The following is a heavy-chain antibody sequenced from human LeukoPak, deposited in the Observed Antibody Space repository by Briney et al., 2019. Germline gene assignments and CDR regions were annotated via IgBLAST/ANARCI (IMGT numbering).Heavy chain of an antibody. D-gene: IGHD3-16*02. CDR3: AKDWYDYIWGSYRVPFDY. CDR2: ISGSGGST. Sequence: GGSLRLSCAASGFTFSSYAMSWVRHAPGKGLEWVSAISGSGGSTYYADSVKGRFTISRDNSKNTLYLQMNSLRAEDTAVYYCAKDWYDYIWGSYRVPFDYWGQGTLVTVSS. J-gene: IGHJ4*02. CDR1: GFTFSSYA. V-gene: IGHV3-23*01.